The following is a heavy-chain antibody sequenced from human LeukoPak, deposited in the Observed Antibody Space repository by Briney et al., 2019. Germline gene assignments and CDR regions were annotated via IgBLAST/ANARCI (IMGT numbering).Heavy chain of an antibody. CDR2: IYSGGST. Sequence: GGSLRLSCAASGFTVSSNYVNWVRQAPGKGLEWVSVIYSGGSTYYTDSVKGRFTISRDNSKNTLYLQMNSLRVEDTAVYYCARFNYYDSSGHFDYWGQGTLVTVSS. CDR3: ARFNYYDSSGHFDY. D-gene: IGHD3-22*01. J-gene: IGHJ4*02. V-gene: IGHV3-66*01. CDR1: GFTVSSNY.